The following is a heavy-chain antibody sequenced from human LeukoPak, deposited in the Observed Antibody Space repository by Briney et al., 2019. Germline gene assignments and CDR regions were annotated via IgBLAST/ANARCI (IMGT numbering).Heavy chain of an antibody. CDR2: INPDGSRT. Sequence: GGSLRLSCAASGSTFSSYWIHWVRQAPGKGLMWVSRINPDGSRTDYADSVKGRFTISRDNSKNTLHLQMDSLRAEDTAIYFCARDVSRIAAAGGWGQGTLVTVSS. J-gene: IGHJ4*02. CDR1: GSTFSSYW. V-gene: IGHV3-74*01. CDR3: ARDVSRIAAAGG. D-gene: IGHD6-13*01.